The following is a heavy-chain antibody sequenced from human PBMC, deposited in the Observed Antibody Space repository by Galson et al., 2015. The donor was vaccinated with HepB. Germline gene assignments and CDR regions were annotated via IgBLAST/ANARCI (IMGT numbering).Heavy chain of an antibody. V-gene: IGHV3-30*18. CDR1: GFTFSSYG. J-gene: IGHJ4*02. Sequence: SLRLSCAASGFTFSSYGMHWVRQAPGKGLEWVAVISYDGSNKYYADSVKGRFTISRDNSKNTLYLQMNSLRAEDTAVYYCAKEGGTNDLGYGEYFDYWGQGTLVTVS. CDR2: ISYDGSNK. CDR3: AKEGGTNDLGYGEYFDY. D-gene: IGHD3-3*01.